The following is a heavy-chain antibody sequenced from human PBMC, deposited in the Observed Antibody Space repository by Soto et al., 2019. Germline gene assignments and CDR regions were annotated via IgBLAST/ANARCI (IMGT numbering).Heavy chain of an antibody. J-gene: IGHJ6*02. CDR2: IIPIFGTA. Sequence: SVKVSCKASGGTFSSYAISWVRQAPGQGLEWMGGIIPIFGTANYAQKFQGRVTITADKSTSTAYMELSSLRSEDTAVYYCARAEDDILTGPYYYYNGMDVWGQGTTVTVSS. CDR3: ARAEDDILTGPYYYYNGMDV. V-gene: IGHV1-69*06. D-gene: IGHD3-9*01. CDR1: GGTFSSYA.